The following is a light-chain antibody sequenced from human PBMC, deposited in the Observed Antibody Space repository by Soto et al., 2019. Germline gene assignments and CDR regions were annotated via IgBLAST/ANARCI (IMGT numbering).Light chain of an antibody. CDR3: SSYTSRDTVI. Sequence: QSALTQPASVSGSPGQSITISCSGTSSDVGAYDHVSWYQQYPGKAPKFIIFEISNRPSGISSRFSGSRSGNTVSLTISRLQAEDEAYYYCSSYTSRDTVIFGGGTKVTVL. CDR2: EIS. CDR1: SSDVGAYDH. V-gene: IGLV2-14*01. J-gene: IGLJ2*01.